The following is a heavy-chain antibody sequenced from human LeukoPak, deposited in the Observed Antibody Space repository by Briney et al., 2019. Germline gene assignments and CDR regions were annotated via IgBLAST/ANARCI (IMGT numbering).Heavy chain of an antibody. J-gene: IGHJ3*02. V-gene: IGHV3-53*04. CDR3: ARGRGAANDAFDI. Sequence: GGSLRLSCAASGFTVSSDYMSWVRQAPGKGLGWVSVIYSSSITSYADSVKGRFTISRHNSKNTLYLQMNSLRADDTAVYYCARGRGAANDAFDIWGQGQWSPSLQ. CDR2: IYSSSIT. D-gene: IGHD3-10*01. CDR1: GFTVSSDY.